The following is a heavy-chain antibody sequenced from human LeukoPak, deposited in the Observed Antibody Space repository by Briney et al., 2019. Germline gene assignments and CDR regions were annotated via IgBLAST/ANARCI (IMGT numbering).Heavy chain of an antibody. Sequence: ASVKVSCKASGYTFTSYYMHWVRQAPGQELEWMGIINPSGGSTSHAQNFQGRVTMTWDTPTSTVYMELSSLRPEDTAVYYCARAEWAVAGPRFDYWGQGTLVTVSS. V-gene: IGHV1-46*01. CDR2: INPSGGST. CDR1: GYTFTSYY. CDR3: ARAEWAVAGPRFDY. D-gene: IGHD6-19*01. J-gene: IGHJ4*02.